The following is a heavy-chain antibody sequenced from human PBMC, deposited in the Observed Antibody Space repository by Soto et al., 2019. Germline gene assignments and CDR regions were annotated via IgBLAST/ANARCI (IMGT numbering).Heavy chain of an antibody. CDR3: ASRTTVTTVLHFQK. CDR1: GDTFSSYE. J-gene: IGHJ1*01. V-gene: IGHV1-69*12. CDR2: IIPLFGTA. Sequence: QVQLVQSGAEVKKPGSSVKVSCKASGDTFSSYEISWVRQAPGQRLEWMGWIIPLFGTAKYAQKFQGRVTITADEFTSTAFIELGSLRSDGAAVYCCASRTTVTTVLHFQKWCEGTMVTVSS. D-gene: IGHD4-17*01.